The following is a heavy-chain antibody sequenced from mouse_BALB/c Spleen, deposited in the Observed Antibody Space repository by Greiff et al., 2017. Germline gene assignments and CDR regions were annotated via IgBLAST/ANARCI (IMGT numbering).Heavy chain of an antibody. J-gene: IGHJ4*01. Sequence: QVQLQQPGAELVMPGASVKMSCKASGYTFTDYWMHWVKQRPGHGLEWIGAIDTSDSYTSYNQKFKGKATLTVDESSSTAYMQLSSLTSEDSAVYYCARRGPYYAMDYWGQGTSVTVSS. V-gene: IGHV1-69*01. CDR3: ARRGPYYAMDY. CDR1: GYTFTDYW. CDR2: IDTSDSYT.